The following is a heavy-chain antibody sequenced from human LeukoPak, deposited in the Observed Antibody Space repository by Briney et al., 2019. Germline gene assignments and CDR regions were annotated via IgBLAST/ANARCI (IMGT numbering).Heavy chain of an antibody. J-gene: IGHJ4*02. CDR3: AKDRETGTTFNY. D-gene: IGHD1-7*01. Sequence: GGSLRLSCAASGFTFSSYGMHWVRQAPGKGLEWVAFIRYDGSNKYYADSVKGRFTTSRDNSKNTLYLQMNSLRAEDTAVYYCAKDRETGTTFNYWGQGTLVTVSS. V-gene: IGHV3-30*02. CDR1: GFTFSSYG. CDR2: IRYDGSNK.